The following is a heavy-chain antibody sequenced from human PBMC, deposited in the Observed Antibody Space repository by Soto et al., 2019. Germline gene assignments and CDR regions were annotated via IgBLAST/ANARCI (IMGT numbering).Heavy chain of an antibody. CDR1: GGTFSSYT. D-gene: IGHD5-12*01. J-gene: IGHJ3*02. V-gene: IGHV1-69*02. CDR3: ARGLEMAPFAFDI. Sequence: QVQLVQSGAEVKKPGSSVKVSCKASGGTFSSYTISWVRQAPGQGLEWMGRIIPILGIANYAQKFQGRVTITADKSPSPAYMELSSLRSEDTAVYYCARGLEMAPFAFDIWGQGTMVTVSS. CDR2: IIPILGIA.